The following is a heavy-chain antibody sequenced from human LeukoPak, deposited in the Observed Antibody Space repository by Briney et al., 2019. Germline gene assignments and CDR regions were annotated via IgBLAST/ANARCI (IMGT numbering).Heavy chain of an antibody. J-gene: IGHJ4*02. V-gene: IGHV4-59*08. CDR2: IYYSGST. CDR1: GGSISSYY. Sequence: PSETLSLTCTVSGGSISSYYWSWIRQPPGKGLEWIGYIYYSGSTNYNPSLKSRVTISVDTSKNQFSLKLSSVTAADTAVYYCATSLGATLAYFDYWGQGTLVTVSS. CDR3: ATSLGATLAYFDY. D-gene: IGHD1-26*01.